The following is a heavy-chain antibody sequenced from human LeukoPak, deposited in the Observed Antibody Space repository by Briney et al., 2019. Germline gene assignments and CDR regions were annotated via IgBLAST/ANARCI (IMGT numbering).Heavy chain of an antibody. CDR3: AKDPRVLRDGFNVDY. CDR2: ISGSGGST. Sequence: SGGSLRLSCAASGFTFSSYAMSWVRQAPGKGLEWVSAISGSGGSTYYADSVKGRFTISRDNSKNTLYLQMNSLRAEDTAVYYCAKDPRVLRDGFNVDYWGQGTLVTVSP. J-gene: IGHJ4*02. V-gene: IGHV3-23*01. CDR1: GFTFSSYA. D-gene: IGHD5-24*01.